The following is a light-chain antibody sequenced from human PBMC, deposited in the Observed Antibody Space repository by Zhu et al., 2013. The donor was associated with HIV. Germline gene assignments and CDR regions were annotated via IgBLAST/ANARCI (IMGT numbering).Light chain of an antibody. Sequence: DIQMTQPPSTLSASIGDRVTITCRASQSISEYLAWYQQKPGKAPKLLIYKASSLESGVPSRFSGSGSGTEFTLTINSLQPDDFATYYCHQYNTYSYTFGQGTKLEIK. CDR3: HQYNTYSYT. J-gene: IGKJ2*01. V-gene: IGKV1-5*03. CDR1: QSISEY. CDR2: KAS.